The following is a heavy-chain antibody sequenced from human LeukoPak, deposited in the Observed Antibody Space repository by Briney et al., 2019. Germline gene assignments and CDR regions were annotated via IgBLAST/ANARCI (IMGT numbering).Heavy chain of an antibody. CDR3: AAGDILTCSGSYFDF. CDR2: ISGNGGST. V-gene: IGHV3-23*01. J-gene: IGHJ4*02. D-gene: IGHD3-9*01. Sequence: GGSLRLSCAASRFTFSSYAMSWVRQAPGKGLEWVSAISGNGGSTYYADSVKGRFTISRDNSKNTLYLQMNSLRVEDTAVYYCAAGDILTCSGSYFDFWGQGTLVTVSS. CDR1: RFTFSSYA.